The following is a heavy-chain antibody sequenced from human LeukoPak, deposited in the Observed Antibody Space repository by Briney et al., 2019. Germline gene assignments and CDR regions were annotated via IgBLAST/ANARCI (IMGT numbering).Heavy chain of an antibody. CDR3: ARTTEGYCRGRSCYSYYYYMDV. Sequence: PSETLSLTCTVSGGSISSYYWSWIRQPPGKGLEWIGYIYYSGSTNYNPSLKSRVTISVDTSKNQFSLKLSSVTAADTAVYYCARTTEGYCRGRSCYSYYYYMDVWGKGSTVTVSS. CDR2: IYYSGST. V-gene: IGHV4-59*01. CDR1: GGSISSYY. J-gene: IGHJ6*03. D-gene: IGHD2-15*01.